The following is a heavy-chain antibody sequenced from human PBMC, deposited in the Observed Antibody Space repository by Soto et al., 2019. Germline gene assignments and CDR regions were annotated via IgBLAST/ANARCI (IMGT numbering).Heavy chain of an antibody. D-gene: IGHD2-2*01. V-gene: IGHV1-69*13. CDR2: IIPIFGTA. CDR3: ASSTSYFSWFDP. Sequence: SVKVSCKASGGTFSSYAISWVRQAPGQGLEWMGGIIPIFGTANYAQKFQGRVTITADESTSTAYMELSSLRSEDTAVYYCASSTSYFSWFDPWGQGTLVTVSS. J-gene: IGHJ5*02. CDR1: GGTFSSYA.